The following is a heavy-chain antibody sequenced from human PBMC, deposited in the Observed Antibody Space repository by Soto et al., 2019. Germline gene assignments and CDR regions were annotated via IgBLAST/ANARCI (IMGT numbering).Heavy chain of an antibody. CDR1: GFTFSSYG. CDR3: ARGWTGELPDAEYFQH. J-gene: IGHJ1*01. CDR2: IWYDASNK. V-gene: IGHV3-33*01. Sequence: QVQLVESGGGVVQPGRSLRLSCAASGFTFSSYGMHWLRQAPGQGLEWVAVIWYDASNKYYADSVKGRFTISRDNSKNTLYLQVICQRAEDTAVYYCARGWTGELPDAEYFQHWGQGTLVTVAS. D-gene: IGHD1-26*01.